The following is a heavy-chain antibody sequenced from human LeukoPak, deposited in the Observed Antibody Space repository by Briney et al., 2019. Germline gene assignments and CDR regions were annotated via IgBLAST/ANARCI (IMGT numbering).Heavy chain of an antibody. D-gene: IGHD3-10*01. V-gene: IGHV4-59*01. CDR2: TYYSGST. Sequence: SETLSLTCTVSGGSISSYYWSWIRQPPGKGLEWIGYTYYSGSTNYNPSLKSRVTISVDTSKNQFSLKLSSVTAADTAVYYCARDYGSGSYYYGMDVWGQGTTVTVSS. J-gene: IGHJ6*02. CDR1: GGSISSYY. CDR3: ARDYGSGSYYYGMDV.